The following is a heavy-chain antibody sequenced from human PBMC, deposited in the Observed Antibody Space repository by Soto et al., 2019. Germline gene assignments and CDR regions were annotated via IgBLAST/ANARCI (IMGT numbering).Heavy chain of an antibody. CDR2: IKSDGSDK. Sequence: GGSLRLSCAASGFTFSSYWMTWVRQAPGKGLEWVANIKSDGSDKYYVDSVKGRFTISRDNTKNSLNLQMNGLRADDTAMYYCARVPGDHGDRHFDYWGQGTPVTVSS. V-gene: IGHV3-7*01. CDR3: ARVPGDHGDRHFDY. CDR1: GFTFSSYW. J-gene: IGHJ4*02. D-gene: IGHD4-17*01.